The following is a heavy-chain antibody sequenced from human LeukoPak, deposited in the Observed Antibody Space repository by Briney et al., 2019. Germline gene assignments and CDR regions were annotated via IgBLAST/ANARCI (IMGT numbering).Heavy chain of an antibody. Sequence: GGSLRLSCAASGFTFSSYWMHWVRQAPGEGLVWVSRINSDGSSTSYADSVKGRFTISRDNAKNTLYLQMNSLRAEDTAVYYCARDGRFGYSSSPEFDYWGQGTLVTVSS. J-gene: IGHJ4*02. D-gene: IGHD6-13*01. CDR2: INSDGSST. CDR1: GFTFSSYW. V-gene: IGHV3-74*01. CDR3: ARDGRFGYSSSPEFDY.